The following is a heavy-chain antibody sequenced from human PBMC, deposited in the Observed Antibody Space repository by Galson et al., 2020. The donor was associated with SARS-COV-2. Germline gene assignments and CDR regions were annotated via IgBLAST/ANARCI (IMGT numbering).Heavy chain of an antibody. J-gene: IGHJ4*02. Sequence: GGSLRLSCAASGFTVSSNYMSWVRQAPGKGLEWVSVIYSGGSTYYADSVKGRFTISRDNSKNTLYLQMNSLRAEDTAVYYCARDTPRGNYYDSSGYQWGQGTLVTVSS. V-gene: IGHV3-53*01. D-gene: IGHD3-22*01. CDR3: ARDTPRGNYYDSSGYQ. CDR1: GFTVSSNY. CDR2: IYSGGST.